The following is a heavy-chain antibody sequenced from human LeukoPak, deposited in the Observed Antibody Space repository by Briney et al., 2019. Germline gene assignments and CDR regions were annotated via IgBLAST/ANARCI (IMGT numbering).Heavy chain of an antibody. CDR2: IYTSGST. Sequence: PSETLSLTCTVSGGSISSYYWSWIRQPAGKGLEWIGRIYTSGSTDYNPSLKSRVTMSVDTSKNQISLNLSSVTAADTAVYYCARYDSSGLDYWGQGTLVTVSS. CDR3: ARYDSSGLDY. D-gene: IGHD3-22*01. J-gene: IGHJ4*02. V-gene: IGHV4-4*07. CDR1: GGSISSYY.